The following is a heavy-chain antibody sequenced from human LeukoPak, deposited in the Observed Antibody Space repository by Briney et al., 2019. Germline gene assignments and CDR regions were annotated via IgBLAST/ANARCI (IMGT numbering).Heavy chain of an antibody. CDR3: ARLPYCGGDCYPNWFDP. Sequence: RHGESLKISCKGSGYSLTSDWIGWVRQIPGKGLEIMGIIYPGNSDTRYSPSFQGQVTISDDKSISTAYLQWNSLKASDTAMYYCARLPYCGGDCYPNWFDPWGQGTLVTVSS. D-gene: IGHD2-21*02. J-gene: IGHJ5*02. CDR2: IYPGNSDT. V-gene: IGHV5-51*01. CDR1: GYSLTSDW.